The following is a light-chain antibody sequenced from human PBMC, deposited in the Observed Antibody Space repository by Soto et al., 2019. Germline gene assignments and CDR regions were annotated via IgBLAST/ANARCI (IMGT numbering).Light chain of an antibody. CDR1: QSISIV. CDR3: QQYNNWPRK. Sequence: DIVMTQSAATLAVSPGERANLXCRASQSISIVLAWYQQTPGKARRPLIHGATTRATGIPARFSGSGSRTEFTLTISSLQSADFAVYYCQQYNNWPRKFGQGTKV. CDR2: GAT. V-gene: IGKV3-15*01. J-gene: IGKJ1*01.